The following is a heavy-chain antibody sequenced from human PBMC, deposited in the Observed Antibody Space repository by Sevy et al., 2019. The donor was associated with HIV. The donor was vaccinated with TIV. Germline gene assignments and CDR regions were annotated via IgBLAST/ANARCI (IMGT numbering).Heavy chain of an antibody. CDR1: GFTFSDYS. J-gene: IGHJ5*02. D-gene: IGHD3-22*01. CDR2: ISSRSTFT. Sequence: GGSLRLSCAASGFTFSDYSMNWVRQAPGKGLEWVSSISSRSTFTYYADSLKGRFTISRDNAKNSLYLQMNSLRVEDTAVYYCAREGDSMPFDPWGQGTLVTVSS. V-gene: IGHV3-21*01. CDR3: AREGDSMPFDP.